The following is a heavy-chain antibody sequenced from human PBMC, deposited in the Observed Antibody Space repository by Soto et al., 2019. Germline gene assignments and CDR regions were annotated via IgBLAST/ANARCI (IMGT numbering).Heavy chain of an antibody. CDR1: GFTFSSYA. V-gene: IGHV3-23*01. J-gene: IGHJ6*01. CDR3: AKCTILVFVYPSGGMDV. Sequence: EVRLLESGGDLVQPGGSLRLSCAASGFTFSSYAMTWVRQAPGKGLEWVSTIINNGGTTFYADSVKGRFTISRDNAKNTLFLHMNSLRAEDTGVSYCAKCTILVFVYPSGGMDVW. CDR2: IINNGGTT. D-gene: IGHD2-8*01.